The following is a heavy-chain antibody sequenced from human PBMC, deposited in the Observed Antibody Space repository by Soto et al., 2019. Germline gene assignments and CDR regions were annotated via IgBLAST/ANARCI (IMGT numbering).Heavy chain of an antibody. CDR2: ISAHNGNT. V-gene: IGHV1-18*01. D-gene: IGHD6-13*01. CDR1: GYTFTSYG. CDR3: ARDLAAGMIDY. Sequence: QVQLVQSGDEVKKPGASVKVSCKASGYTFTSYGISWVRQAPGQGLEWMGWISAHNGNTKYAQKVQGRVTMTTDTSSSTAYMELRSLRSDDTALYYCARDLAAGMIDYWGQGTLVTVSS. J-gene: IGHJ4*02.